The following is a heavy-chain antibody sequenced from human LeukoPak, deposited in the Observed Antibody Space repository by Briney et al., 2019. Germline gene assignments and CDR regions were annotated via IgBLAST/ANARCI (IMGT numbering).Heavy chain of an antibody. CDR1: GFTFTDYY. CDR3: ARDRVGATED. D-gene: IGHD1-26*01. J-gene: IGHJ4*02. CDR2: INPNSGGT. Sequence: VASVKVSCKASGFTFTDYYMHWVRQAPGQGLEWMGWINPNSGGTNYAQKFQGRVTMTRDTSISTAYMELSRLRSDDTAVYYCARDRVGATEDWGQGTLVTVSS. V-gene: IGHV1-2*02.